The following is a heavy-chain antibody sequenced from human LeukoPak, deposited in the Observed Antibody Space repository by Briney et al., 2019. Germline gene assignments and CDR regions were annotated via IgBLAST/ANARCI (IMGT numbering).Heavy chain of an antibody. CDR3: ARTLYYYDSSGYSY. Sequence: SETLSLTCAVYGGSFSGYYWSWIRQPPGKGLEWIGEINHSGSTYYNPSLKSRVTISVDTSKNQFSLKLSSVTAADTAVYYCARTLYYYDSSGYSYWGQGTLVTVSS. CDR1: GGSFSGYY. V-gene: IGHV4-34*01. CDR2: INHSGST. J-gene: IGHJ4*02. D-gene: IGHD3-22*01.